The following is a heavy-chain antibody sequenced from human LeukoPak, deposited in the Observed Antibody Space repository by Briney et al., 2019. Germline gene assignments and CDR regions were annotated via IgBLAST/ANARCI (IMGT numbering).Heavy chain of an antibody. J-gene: IGHJ4*02. CDR1: GFTFSSYG. D-gene: IGHD6-13*01. CDR3: AHIIAAAGKGLDY. V-gene: IGHV3-30*02. Sequence: PGGSLRLSCAASGFTFSSYGMHWVRQAPGKGLEWVAFIRYDGSNKYYADSVRGRFTISRDNSKNTLYLQTNSLRAEDTAVYYCAHIIAAAGKGLDYWGQGTLVTVSS. CDR2: IRYDGSNK.